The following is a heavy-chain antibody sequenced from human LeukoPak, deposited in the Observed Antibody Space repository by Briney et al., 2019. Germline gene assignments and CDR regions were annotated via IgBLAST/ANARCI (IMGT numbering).Heavy chain of an antibody. V-gene: IGHV3-30*02. D-gene: IGHD2-15*01. J-gene: IGHJ4*02. CDR3: AKDLSMGYCSGGSCGGIDY. Sequence: PGGSLRLSCAASGFTFSSYGMHWVRQVPGKGLEWVAFIRYDGSNKYYADSVKGRFTISRDNSKNTLYLQMNSLRAEDTAVYYCAKDLSMGYCSGGSCGGIDYWGQGTLVTVSS. CDR1: GFTFSSYG. CDR2: IRYDGSNK.